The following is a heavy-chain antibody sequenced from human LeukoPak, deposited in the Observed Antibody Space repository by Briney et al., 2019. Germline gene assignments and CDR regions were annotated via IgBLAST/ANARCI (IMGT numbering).Heavy chain of an antibody. CDR2: IIPIFGTA. CDR3: ARDVYDSSGGSDY. V-gene: IGHV1-69*05. CDR1: GGTFSSYA. J-gene: IGHJ4*02. Sequence: SVKVSCKASGGTFSSYAISWVRQAHGQGLEWMGGIIPIFGTANYAQKFQGRVTITTDESTSTAYMELSSLRSEDTAVYYCARDVYDSSGGSDYWGQGTLVTVSS. D-gene: IGHD3-22*01.